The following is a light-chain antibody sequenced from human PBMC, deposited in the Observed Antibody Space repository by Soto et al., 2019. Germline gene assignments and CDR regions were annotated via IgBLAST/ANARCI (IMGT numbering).Light chain of an antibody. CDR3: QQRYDWPVT. Sequence: EIVMTQSPATLSVSPGERVTLSCRASQSVSSSLAWYQQKPGQAPRLLIYGASSRATGIPDRFSGSGSGTDFTLTISSLEPEDFAVYYCQQRYDWPVTFGQGTKVDIK. CDR1: QSVSSS. CDR2: GAS. V-gene: IGKV3D-15*01. J-gene: IGKJ1*01.